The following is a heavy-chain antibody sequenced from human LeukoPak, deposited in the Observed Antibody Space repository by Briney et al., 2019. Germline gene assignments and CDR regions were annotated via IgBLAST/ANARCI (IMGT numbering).Heavy chain of an antibody. D-gene: IGHD2-15*01. CDR2: INHSGST. V-gene: IGHV4-34*01. J-gene: IGHJ5*02. CDR1: GGSFSGYY. CDR3: ARVAGGGGRFDP. Sequence: KPSETLSLTCAVYGGSFSGYYWSWIRQPPGKGLEWIGEINHSGSTNYNPSLKSRVTISVDTSKNQFSLKLSSVTAADTAVYYCARVAGGGGRFDPWGQGTLVTISS.